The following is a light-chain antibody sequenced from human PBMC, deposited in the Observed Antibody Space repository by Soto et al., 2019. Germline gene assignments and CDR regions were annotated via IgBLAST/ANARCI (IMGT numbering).Light chain of an antibody. Sequence: QSVLTQSPSVSGAPGQRVTLSGTGSRSNIGAGYDVHWYQQLPGTAPKLLIYASANRPSGVPDRFSGSKSGTSASLAITGLQAEDEADYYCLSYDTRLSAWVFGGGTKLTVL. CDR2: ASA. V-gene: IGLV1-40*01. J-gene: IGLJ3*02. CDR3: LSYDTRLSAWV. CDR1: RSNIGAGYD.